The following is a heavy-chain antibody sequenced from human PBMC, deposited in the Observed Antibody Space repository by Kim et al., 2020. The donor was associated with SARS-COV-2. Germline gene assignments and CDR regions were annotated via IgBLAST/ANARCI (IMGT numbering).Heavy chain of an antibody. D-gene: IGHD5-18*01. Sequence: SETLSLTCAVYGGSFSGYYWSWIRQPPGKGLEWIGEINHSGSTNYNPSLKSRVTISVDTSKNLFSLKLSSVTAADTAVYYCARSSGYSYGYRRTSNYFDYWGQGTLVTVSS. CDR1: GGSFSGYY. J-gene: IGHJ4*02. CDR3: ARSSGYSYGYRRTSNYFDY. CDR2: INHSGST. V-gene: IGHV4-34*01.